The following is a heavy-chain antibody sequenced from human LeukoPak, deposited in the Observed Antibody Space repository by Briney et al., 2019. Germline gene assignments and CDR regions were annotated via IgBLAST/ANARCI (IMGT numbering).Heavy chain of an antibody. D-gene: IGHD2-2*01. Sequence: GAPLKISCKGSRSSLTSYWIGWLRQMPGKGLECMGIIYPGDSDTRYSPSFQGQVTISADRSINTAYLQWSSLKASDTAVYFCARRGSSNEFDYWGQGTLVTVSS. CDR1: RSSLTSYW. CDR3: ARRGSSNEFDY. CDR2: IYPGDSDT. V-gene: IGHV5-51*01. J-gene: IGHJ4*02.